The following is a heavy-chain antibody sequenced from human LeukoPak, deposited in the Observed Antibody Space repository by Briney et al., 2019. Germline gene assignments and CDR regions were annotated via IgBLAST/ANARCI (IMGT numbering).Heavy chain of an antibody. CDR1: GGSVSSGSYY. D-gene: IGHD3-3*01. CDR3: ARRRSITIFGVVLYYFDY. J-gene: IGHJ4*02. CDR2: IYTSGST. V-gene: IGHV4-61*10. Sequence: SETLSLTCTVSGGSVSSGSYYWSWIRQSAGKGLEWIGRIYTSGSTNYNPSLKSRVTISVDTSKNQFSLKVSSVTAADTAVYYCARRRSITIFGVVLYYFDYWGQGTLVTVSS.